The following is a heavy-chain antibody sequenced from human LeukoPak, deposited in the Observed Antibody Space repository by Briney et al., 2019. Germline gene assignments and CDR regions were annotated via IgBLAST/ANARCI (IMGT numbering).Heavy chain of an antibody. CDR1: GGSFSTSGCY. Sequence: SETLSLTCTVSGGSFSTSGCYWGWIRQPPGKGLEWIGSVSYTGNTYYNPSLKSRVATSVDTSKNQFSLKLSSVTAADTAVYFCVRPVAYSYGQFGSWGQGTLVTVSS. J-gene: IGHJ4*02. V-gene: IGHV4-39*01. CDR3: VRPVAYSYGQFGS. D-gene: IGHD5-18*01. CDR2: VSYTGNT.